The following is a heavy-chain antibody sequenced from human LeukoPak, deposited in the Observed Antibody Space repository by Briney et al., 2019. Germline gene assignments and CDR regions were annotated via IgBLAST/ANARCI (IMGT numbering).Heavy chain of an antibody. Sequence: PSETLSHTCTVSGGSISSYYWSWIRQPPGKGLEWIGYIYYSGSTNYNPSLKSRVTISVDTSKNQFSLKLSSVTAADTAVYYCAYGMDVWGQGTTVTVSS. CDR1: GGSISSYY. CDR2: IYYSGST. CDR3: AYGMDV. V-gene: IGHV4-59*01. J-gene: IGHJ6*02.